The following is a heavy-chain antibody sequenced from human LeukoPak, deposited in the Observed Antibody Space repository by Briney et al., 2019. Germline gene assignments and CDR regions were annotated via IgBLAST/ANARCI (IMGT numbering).Heavy chain of an antibody. CDR2: IYTSGST. V-gene: IGHV4-4*07. CDR3: ARDGGIAVAGTVYYYYYMDV. CDR1: GGFINSYY. D-gene: IGHD6-19*01. Sequence: PSETLSLTCTVSGGFINSYYWSWIRQPAGKGLEWIGRIYTSGSTNYNPSLKSRVTISVDKSKNQFSLKLSSVTAADTAVYYCARDGGIAVAGTVYYYYYMDVWGKGTTVTVSS. J-gene: IGHJ6*03.